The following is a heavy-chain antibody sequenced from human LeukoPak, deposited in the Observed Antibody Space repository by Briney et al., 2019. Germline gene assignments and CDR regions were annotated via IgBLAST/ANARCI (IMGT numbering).Heavy chain of an antibody. J-gene: IGHJ4*02. CDR1: GFTFSTYW. CDR3: VTKGYSYAKGY. D-gene: IGHD5-18*01. CDR2: IKQDGSEK. Sequence: PGGSLRLSCAASGFTFSTYWMSWVRQTPGKGLEWVANIKQDGSEKYYVDSVKGRFTISRDNAKNSLYLQMNSLRAEDTAVYYCVTKGYSYAKGYWGQGTLVTVSS. V-gene: IGHV3-7*01.